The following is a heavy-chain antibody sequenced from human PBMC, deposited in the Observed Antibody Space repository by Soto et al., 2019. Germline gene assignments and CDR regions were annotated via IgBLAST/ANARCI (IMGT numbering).Heavy chain of an antibody. Sequence: SETLSRPGAVSGYSISSGYYWGCIRQTPGKGLEWIGTIYHSVSTYYNQSLKSRVTISVDTSKNQFSLKVNSVTAADTAVYYCARPLYCRGGSWSALRTMGVCGLGT. D-gene: IGHD2-15*01. J-gene: IGHJ6*02. V-gene: IGHV4-38-2*01. CDR2: IYHSVST. CDR1: GYSISSGYY. CDR3: ARPLYCRGGSWSALRTMGV.